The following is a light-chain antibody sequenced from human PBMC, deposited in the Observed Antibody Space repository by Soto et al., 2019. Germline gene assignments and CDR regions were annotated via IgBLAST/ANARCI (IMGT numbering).Light chain of an antibody. CDR2: EVS. J-gene: IGLJ1*01. CDR3: SSYTSSRTLLYV. Sequence: QSALTQSASVSGSPGQSVTISCTGTSSDVGGYQYVTWYQQHPGKAPKLMIYEVSNRPSGVSNRFSGSKSGNTASLTISGLQAEDEADYYCSSYTSSRTLLYVFGTGTKLIVL. CDR1: SSDVGGYQY. V-gene: IGLV2-14*01.